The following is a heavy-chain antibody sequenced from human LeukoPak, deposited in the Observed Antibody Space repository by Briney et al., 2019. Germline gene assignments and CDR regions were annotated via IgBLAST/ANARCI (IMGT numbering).Heavy chain of an antibody. J-gene: IGHJ4*02. CDR2: INPNSGAT. V-gene: IGHV1-2*02. CDR3: ARVQYSGSAALDY. CDR1: GYTFTGYY. Sequence: ASVKVSCKASGYTFTGYYLHWVRQAPGQGLEWMGGINPNSGATNYAQKFQGRVTMTSDTSISTAYMELSRLRSDDTAVYYCARVQYSGSAALDYWGQGTLLTVSS. D-gene: IGHD6-6*01.